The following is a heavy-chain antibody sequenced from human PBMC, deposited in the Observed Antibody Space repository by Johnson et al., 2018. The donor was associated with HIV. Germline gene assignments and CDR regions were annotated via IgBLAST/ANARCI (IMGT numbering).Heavy chain of an antibody. CDR2: IGTAGDT. V-gene: IGHV3-13*01. J-gene: IGHJ3*02. D-gene: IGHD1-26*01. CDR1: GFTFSSYA. Sequence: VQLVESGGGMVQPGGSLRLSCAASGFTFSSYAMHWVRQAIGKGLEWVSAIGTAGDTYYPGSVKGRFTISRDNAKNSLYLQMHSLRAEDTAVYYCAKGMWGHDAFDIWGQGTMGTGSS. CDR3: AKGMWGHDAFDI.